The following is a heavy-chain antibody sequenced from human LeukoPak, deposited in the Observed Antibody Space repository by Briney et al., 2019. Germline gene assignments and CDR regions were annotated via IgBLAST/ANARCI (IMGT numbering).Heavy chain of an antibody. D-gene: IGHD5-18*01. Sequence: SETLSLTCTVSGGSISSGGYYWSWIRQHPGKGLEWIGYIYYSGSTYYNPSLKSRVTISVDTSKSQFSLKLSSVTAADTAVYYCAREGSDTVMGFDYWGQGTLVTVSS. J-gene: IGHJ4*02. CDR1: GGSISSGGYY. CDR2: IYYSGST. CDR3: AREGSDTVMGFDY. V-gene: IGHV4-31*03.